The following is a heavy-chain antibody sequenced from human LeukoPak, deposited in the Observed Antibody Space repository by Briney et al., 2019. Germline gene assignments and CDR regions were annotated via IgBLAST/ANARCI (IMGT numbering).Heavy chain of an antibody. V-gene: IGHV1-69*01. CDR1: GGTFSSYA. Sequence: ASVKVSCKASGGTFSSYAISWVRQAPGQGLEWMGGIIPIFGTANYAQKFQGRVTITADESTSTAYMELSSLRSEDTAVYYCAMGDQPYYFDYWGQGTLVTVSS. CDR2: IIPIFGTA. D-gene: IGHD3-16*01. J-gene: IGHJ4*02. CDR3: AMGDQPYYFDY.